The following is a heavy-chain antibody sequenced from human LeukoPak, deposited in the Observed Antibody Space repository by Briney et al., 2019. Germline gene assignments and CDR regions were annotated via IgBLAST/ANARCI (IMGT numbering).Heavy chain of an antibody. D-gene: IGHD2-2*01. CDR2: FDPEDGES. CDR3: ATSGRSSTSRYEEDAFDI. J-gene: IGHJ3*02. Sequence: GASVKVSCKVSRYTLTELSMHWVRPAPGKGLEGVGGFDPEDGESIYAQKFQVRVTMTEDTSTDTAYMELSSLRSEDTAVYYCATSGRSSTSRYEEDAFDIWGQGTMVTVSS. V-gene: IGHV1-24*01. CDR1: RYTLTELS.